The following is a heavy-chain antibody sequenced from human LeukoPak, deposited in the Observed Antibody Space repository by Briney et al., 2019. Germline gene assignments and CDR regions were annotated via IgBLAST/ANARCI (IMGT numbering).Heavy chain of an antibody. D-gene: IGHD5-18*01. CDR3: ARDLSTPHRGYSYGFGY. CDR1: GYTFTSYG. CDR2: ISAYNGNT. V-gene: IGHV1-18*01. Sequence: ASVKVSYKASGYTFTSYGISWVRQAPGQGLEWMGWISAYNGNTNYAQKLQGRVTMTTDTSTSTAYMELRSLRSDDTAVYYCARDLSTPHRGYSYGFGYWGQGTLVTVSS. J-gene: IGHJ4*02.